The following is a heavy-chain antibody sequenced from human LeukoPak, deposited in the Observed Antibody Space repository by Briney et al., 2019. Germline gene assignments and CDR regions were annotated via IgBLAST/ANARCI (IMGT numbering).Heavy chain of an antibody. D-gene: IGHD3-22*01. V-gene: IGHV1-18*01. CDR1: GYTFTSYG. J-gene: IGHJ4*02. CDR2: ISAYNGNT. CDR3: ARDWGYDSSGYYVDY. Sequence: ASVKVSCKASGYTFTSYGISWVRQAPGQGLEWMGWISAYNGNTSYAQKLQGRVTMTTDTSTSTAYMELRSLRSDDTAVYYCARDWGYDSSGYYVDYWGQGTLVTVSS.